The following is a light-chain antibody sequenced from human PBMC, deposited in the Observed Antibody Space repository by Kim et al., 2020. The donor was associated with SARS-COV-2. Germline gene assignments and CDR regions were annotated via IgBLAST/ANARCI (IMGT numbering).Light chain of an antibody. CDR2: DTS. J-gene: IGKJ1*01. CDR3: QQYNKWPLT. Sequence: EIVMTQSPATLSVSPGERATLSCRASESVASNVAWYQQRPGQAPRLLISDTSTRATTIPAKFSGSGSGTEFTLTISSLQSEDFAVYYCQQYNKWPLTFGQGTKVDIK. V-gene: IGKV3-15*01. CDR1: ESVASN.